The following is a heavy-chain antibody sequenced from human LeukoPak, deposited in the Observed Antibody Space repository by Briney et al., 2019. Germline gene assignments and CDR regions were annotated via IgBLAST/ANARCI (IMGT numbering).Heavy chain of an antibody. CDR2: MNPNSGNT. Sequence: EASVKVSCKASGYTFTSYDINWVRQATGQGLEWMGWMNPNSGNTGYAQKFQGRVTTTRNTSISTAYMELSSLRSEDTAVYYCARGRYYYYYMDVWGKGTTVTVSS. CDR3: ARGRYYYYYMDV. V-gene: IGHV1-8*01. CDR1: GYTFTSYD. J-gene: IGHJ6*03.